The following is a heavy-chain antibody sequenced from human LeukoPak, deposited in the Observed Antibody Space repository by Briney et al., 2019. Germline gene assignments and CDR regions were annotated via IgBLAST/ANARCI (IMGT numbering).Heavy chain of an antibody. V-gene: IGHV3-48*01. Sequence: GGSLRLSCAASGFTFGSYSMNWVRQAPGKGLEWVSYISSSSSTIYYADSVKGRFTISRDNAKNSLYLQMNSLRAEDTAVYYCARDPHPYSSGWYPADYWGQGTLVTVSS. CDR3: ARDPHPYSSGWYPADY. J-gene: IGHJ4*02. CDR1: GFTFGSYS. D-gene: IGHD6-19*01. CDR2: ISSSSSTI.